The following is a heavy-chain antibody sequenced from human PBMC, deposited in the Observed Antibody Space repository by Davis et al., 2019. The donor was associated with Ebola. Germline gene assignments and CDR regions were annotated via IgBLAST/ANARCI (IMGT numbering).Heavy chain of an antibody. Sequence: GESLKISCAAPGFTFSSYAMSWVRQAPGKGLEWVSAISGSGGSTYYADSVKGRFTISRDNSKNTLCLQMNSLRAEDTAIYYCAKDKNYDFWSGYPHDAFDIWGQGTMVTVSS. D-gene: IGHD3-3*01. V-gene: IGHV3-23*01. CDR2: ISGSGGST. CDR1: GFTFSSYA. CDR3: AKDKNYDFWSGYPHDAFDI. J-gene: IGHJ3*02.